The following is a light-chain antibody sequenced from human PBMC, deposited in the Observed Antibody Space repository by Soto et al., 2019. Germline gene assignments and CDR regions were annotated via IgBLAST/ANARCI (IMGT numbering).Light chain of an antibody. J-gene: IGKJ4*01. CDR2: AAS. V-gene: IGKV1-39*01. CDR1: QSISTY. Sequence: DIQMTQSPSSLSASVGDRVTITCRASQSISTYLHWYRQKPGKAPKLLIFAASTLHSGVPSRFSGSGSGTDFTRTISNLQSEDFATYYCQQSYSPPHTFGGGTKVEIK. CDR3: QQSYSPPHT.